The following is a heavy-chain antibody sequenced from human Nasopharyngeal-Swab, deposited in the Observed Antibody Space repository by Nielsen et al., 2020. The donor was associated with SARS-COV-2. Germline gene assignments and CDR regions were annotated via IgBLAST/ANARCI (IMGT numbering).Heavy chain of an antibody. V-gene: IGHV4-39*02. D-gene: IGHD3-9*01. CDR3: ARESVLRYFDWEYYYYGMDV. Sequence: WMRQSPGKGLEWIGSIYYSGSTYYNPSLKSRVTISVDTSKNQFSLKLSSVTAADTAVYYCARESVLRYFDWEYYYYGMDVWGQGTTVTVSS. J-gene: IGHJ6*02. CDR2: IYYSGST.